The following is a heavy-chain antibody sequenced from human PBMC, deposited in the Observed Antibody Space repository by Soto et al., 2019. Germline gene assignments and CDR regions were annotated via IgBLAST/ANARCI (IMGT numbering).Heavy chain of an antibody. Sequence: SETLSLTCTVSGGSISSSDYYWGWIRQPPGKGLEWIGSIYYSGNTYYNPSLKSRATISVDTSKNQFSLKLNSVTAADTAVYYCARQGYYSTKTYPPSRFWGQGTLVTVSS. CDR3: ARQGYYSTKTYPPSRF. V-gene: IGHV4-39*01. CDR2: IYYSGNT. J-gene: IGHJ4*02. D-gene: IGHD2-8*01. CDR1: GGSISSSDYY.